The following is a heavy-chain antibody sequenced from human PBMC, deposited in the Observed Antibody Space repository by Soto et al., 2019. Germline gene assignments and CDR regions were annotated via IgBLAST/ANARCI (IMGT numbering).Heavy chain of an antibody. V-gene: IGHV3-33*01. Sequence: GGSLRLSCAASGFTFSSYGMHWVRQAPGKGLEWVAVIWYDGSNKYYADSVKGRFTISRDNSKNTLYLQMNSLRAEDTAVYYCARDQGPIVVVPAAMVYWGQGTLVTVSS. J-gene: IGHJ4*02. CDR3: ARDQGPIVVVPAAMVY. D-gene: IGHD2-2*01. CDR1: GFTFSSYG. CDR2: IWYDGSNK.